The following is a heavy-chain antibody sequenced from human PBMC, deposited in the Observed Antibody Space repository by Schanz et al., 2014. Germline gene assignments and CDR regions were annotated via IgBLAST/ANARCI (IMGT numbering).Heavy chain of an antibody. CDR3: AKANCRRKINFDY. CDR2: IWYDENNK. Sequence: QVQLVESGGGVVQFGRSLRLSCAASGFTFSSYGMHWARQAPGKGLEWVAVIWYDENNKYYADSVKGRFTMSRDNSKNTLYLQMNSLRAEDTAVYYCAKANCRRKINFDYWGRGTLXTVSS. J-gene: IGHJ4*02. D-gene: IGHD2-21*01. V-gene: IGHV3-33*06. CDR1: GFTFSSYG.